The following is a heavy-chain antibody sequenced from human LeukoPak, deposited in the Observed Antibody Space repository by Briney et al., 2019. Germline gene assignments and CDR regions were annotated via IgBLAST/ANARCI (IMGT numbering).Heavy chain of an antibody. CDR2: IKSKTDGGTT. J-gene: IGHJ4*02. CDR3: ILRDIVVVPAARTFDY. Sequence: PGGSLRLSCAASGFTFGNAWMSWVRQAPGKGLEWVGRIKSKTDGGTTDYAAPVKGRFTISRDDSKNTLYLQMNSLKTEDTAVYYCILRDIVVVPAARTFDYWGQGTLVTVSS. D-gene: IGHD2-2*01. CDR1: GFTFGNAW. V-gene: IGHV3-15*01.